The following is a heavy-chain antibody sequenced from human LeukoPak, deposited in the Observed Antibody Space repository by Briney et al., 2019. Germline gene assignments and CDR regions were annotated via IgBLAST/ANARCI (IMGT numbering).Heavy chain of an antibody. CDR3: ATDESMKAARYYFDF. J-gene: IGHJ4*02. V-gene: IGHV3-30*03. CDR2: IANDGGDK. Sequence: GGSLRLSCAASGFTFKNYGMHWVRQAPDKGREGVAVIANDGGDKHHADSVKGRFTVSRDNSKNTVYLQMNSVRGEDTAVYYCATDESMKAARYYFDFWGQGTLVTVSS. D-gene: IGHD6-13*01. CDR1: GFTFKNYG.